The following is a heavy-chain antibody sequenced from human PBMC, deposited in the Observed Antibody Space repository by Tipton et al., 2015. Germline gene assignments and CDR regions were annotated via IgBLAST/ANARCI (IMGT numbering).Heavy chain of an antibody. D-gene: IGHD3-10*01. CDR2: IFHRGDT. V-gene: IGHV4-38-2*01. CDR3: ARGLLLWFGMTDY. J-gene: IGHJ4*02. CDR1: AYSISSDYY. Sequence: GSLRLSCAVSAYSISSDYYWGWIRQPPGKGLEWIGSIFHRGDTNYNPSLKSRVTISLDTPKNQFSLKLNSVTAADTAVYYCARGLLLWFGMTDYWGQGTLVTVSS.